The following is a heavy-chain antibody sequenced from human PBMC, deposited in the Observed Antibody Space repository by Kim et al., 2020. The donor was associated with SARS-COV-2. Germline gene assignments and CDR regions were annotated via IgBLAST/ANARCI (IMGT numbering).Heavy chain of an antibody. Sequence: ASVKVSCKASGGTFTNFAISWVRQAPGKGLEWMGGIIPMFSTSNYAQKFQGRLTITADEFTRTGYMELSSLRSDDTAVYFCARGVVTIFGAEKSNHYGMEVGGQGTAVPV. CDR1: GGTFTNFA. D-gene: IGHD3-3*02. V-gene: IGHV1-69*13. CDR3: ARGVVTIFGAEKSNHYGMEV. J-gene: IGHJ6*02. CDR2: IIPMFSTS.